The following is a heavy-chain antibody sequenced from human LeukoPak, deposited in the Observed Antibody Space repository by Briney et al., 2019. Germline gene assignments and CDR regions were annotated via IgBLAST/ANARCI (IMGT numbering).Heavy chain of an antibody. CDR1: GYSFTTYW. D-gene: IGHD1-1*01. V-gene: IGHV5-51*01. Sequence: HGESLKISCKASGYSFTTYWIGWVRQMPGKGLEWMGMFFPGDSDTRKSPSFQGQVTLSADKSTTTAYLQWSSLKASDTAIYYCARGPRGGNWNEALDYWGQGTLVTVSS. CDR3: ARGPRGGNWNEALDY. J-gene: IGHJ4*02. CDR2: FFPGDSDT.